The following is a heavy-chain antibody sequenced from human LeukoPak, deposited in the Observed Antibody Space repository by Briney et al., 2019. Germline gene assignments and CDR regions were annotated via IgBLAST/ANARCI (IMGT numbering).Heavy chain of an antibody. D-gene: IGHD3-10*01. J-gene: IGHJ4*02. V-gene: IGHV3-33*07. Sequence: PGTSLRLSCVASGFTFSSYGMSWVRQAPGKGLEWVAVIWYDGSNKNYADSVKGRFTISRDNSKKTLFPQMNSLRAEDTAVYYCARDKMFYYGSGSYPLDYWGQGTLVTVSS. CDR3: ARDKMFYYGSGSYPLDY. CDR2: IWYDGSNK. CDR1: GFTFSSYG.